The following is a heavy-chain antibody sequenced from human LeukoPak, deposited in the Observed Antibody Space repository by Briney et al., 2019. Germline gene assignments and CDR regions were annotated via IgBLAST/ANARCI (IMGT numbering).Heavy chain of an antibody. CDR1: GFTFDDYA. CDR3: AKDAGSGSYDVLGYYYGMNV. V-gene: IGHV3-9*01. CDR2: ISWNSGSI. J-gene: IGHJ6*02. D-gene: IGHD3-10*01. Sequence: SLRLSCAASGFTFDDYAMHWVRQAPGKGLEWVSGISWNSGSIGYADSVKGRFTISRDNAKNSLYLQMNSLRAEDTALYYCAKDAGSGSYDVLGYYYGMNVWGQGTTVTVSS.